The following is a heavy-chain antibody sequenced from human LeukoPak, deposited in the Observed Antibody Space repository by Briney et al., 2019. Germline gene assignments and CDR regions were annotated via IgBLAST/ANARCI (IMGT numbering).Heavy chain of an antibody. D-gene: IGHD3-10*01. Sequence: TSETLSLTCTVSGGSISSYYWSWIRQPPGKGLEWIGYIYYSGSTNYNPSLKSRVTISVDTSKNQFSLRLSSVTAADTAVYYCARHFLYGSGSRYFDYWGQGTLVTVSS. CDR3: ARHFLYGSGSRYFDY. J-gene: IGHJ4*02. V-gene: IGHV4-59*08. CDR1: GGSISSYY. CDR2: IYYSGST.